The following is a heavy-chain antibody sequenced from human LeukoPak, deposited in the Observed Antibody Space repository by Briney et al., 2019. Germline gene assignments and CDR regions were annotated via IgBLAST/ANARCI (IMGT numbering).Heavy chain of an antibody. J-gene: IGHJ5*02. CDR3: ARRGLGTDSWVDWLDP. D-gene: IGHD3-16*01. CDR1: GYTFTSYG. V-gene: IGHV1-18*01. Sequence: ASVKVSCKASGYTFTSYGISWVRQAPGQGLEWMGWISAYNGNTNYAQKLQGRVTMTTDTSTSTAYMELRSLRSDDTAVYYCARRGLGTDSWVDWLDPWGQGTLVTVSS. CDR2: ISAYNGNT.